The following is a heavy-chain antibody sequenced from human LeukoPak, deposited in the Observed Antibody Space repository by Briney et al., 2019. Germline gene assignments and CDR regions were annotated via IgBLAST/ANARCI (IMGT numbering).Heavy chain of an antibody. D-gene: IGHD6-19*01. CDR2: IRSKAYGGTT. CDR1: GFTFSSYW. CDR3: TRDLIAVAGALDY. J-gene: IGHJ4*02. V-gene: IGHV3-49*04. Sequence: GGSLRLSCAASGFTFSSYWMSWVRQAPGKGLEWVGFIRSKAYGGTTEYAASVKGRFTISRDDSKSIAYLQMNSLKTEDTAVYYCTRDLIAVAGALDYWGQGTLVTVSS.